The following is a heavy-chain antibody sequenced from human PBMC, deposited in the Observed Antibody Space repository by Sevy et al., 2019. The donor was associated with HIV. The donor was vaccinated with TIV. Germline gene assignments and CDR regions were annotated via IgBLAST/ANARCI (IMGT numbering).Heavy chain of an antibody. CDR1: GFTFSSYS. D-gene: IGHD2-15*01. CDR3: ARDLVVVVAASKAYYGMDV. V-gene: IGHV3-21*01. Sequence: GGSLRLSCAASGFTFSSYSMNWVRQAPGKGLEWVSSISSSISYTYYADSVKGRFTISRDNAKNSLYLQMSSLRAEDMAIYYCARDLVVVVAASKAYYGMDVWGQGTTVTVSS. J-gene: IGHJ6*02. CDR2: ISSSISYT.